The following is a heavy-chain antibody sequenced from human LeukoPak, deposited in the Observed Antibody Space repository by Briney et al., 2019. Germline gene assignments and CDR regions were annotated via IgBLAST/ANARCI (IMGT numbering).Heavy chain of an antibody. D-gene: IGHD1-26*01. J-gene: IGHJ5*02. CDR3: ARLGSPNGGDWFDP. V-gene: IGHV4-61*05. CDR1: GGSISSSSYY. Sequence: SETLSLTCTVSGGSISSSSYYWGWIRQPPGKGLEWIGYIYTSGSTNYNPSLKSRVTISVDTSKNQFSLKLSSVTAADTAVHYCARLGSPNGGDWFDPWGQGTLVTVSS. CDR2: IYTSGST.